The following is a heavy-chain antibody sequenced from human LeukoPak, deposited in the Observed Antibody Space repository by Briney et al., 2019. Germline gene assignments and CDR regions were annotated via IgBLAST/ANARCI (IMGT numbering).Heavy chain of an antibody. Sequence: GGSLRLSCAASGFTFSDAWMTWVRQAPGEGLEWVGRIRSISDGGTTEYAAPVKGRFTISRDDSKNTLYLDMNSLNTEDTAVYYCTTGGGRVTAIGGDWGQGTLVPVSS. CDR3: TTGGGRVTAIGGD. D-gene: IGHD2-21*02. CDR2: IRSISDGGTT. V-gene: IGHV3-15*05. CDR1: GFTFSDAW. J-gene: IGHJ4*02.